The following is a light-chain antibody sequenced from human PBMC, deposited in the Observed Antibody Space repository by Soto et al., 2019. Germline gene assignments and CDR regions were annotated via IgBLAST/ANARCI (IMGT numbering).Light chain of an antibody. CDR3: QQYNSYSWT. CDR2: KAS. V-gene: IGKV1-5*03. J-gene: IGKJ1*01. CDR1: QSISSW. Sequence: DIQMTQSPSTLSASVGDRVTITCRASQSISSWLAWYQQKPGKAPKLLIYKASSLESGVPSRFSGSGAGTEFTLTISGLQPDDFATYYWQQYNSYSWTFGQGTKVEIK.